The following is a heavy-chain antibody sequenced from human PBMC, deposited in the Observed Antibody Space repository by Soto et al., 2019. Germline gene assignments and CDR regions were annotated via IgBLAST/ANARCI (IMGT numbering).Heavy chain of an antibody. CDR2: IIPIFGTA. D-gene: IGHD2-15*01. V-gene: IGHV1-69*13. CDR1: GGTFSSYA. Sequence: SVKVSCKASGGTFSSYAMSLVRQAPGQGLEWMGGIIPIFGTANYAQKFQGRVTITADESTSTAYMELSSLRSEDTAVYYCARSEVDCSGGSCYHRYAFDIWGQGTMVTVSS. CDR3: ARSEVDCSGGSCYHRYAFDI. J-gene: IGHJ3*02.